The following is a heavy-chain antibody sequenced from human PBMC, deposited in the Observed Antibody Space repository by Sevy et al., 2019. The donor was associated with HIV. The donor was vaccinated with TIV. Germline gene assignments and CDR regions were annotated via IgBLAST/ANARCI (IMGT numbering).Heavy chain of an antibody. V-gene: IGHV1-24*01. Sequence: GAVKVSCKVSGYTLTALSMHWVRQAPRKGLERRGTFDPEDGETRFAQKFQGRVTMTEDTSTDTAYMELSSLRSEDTAVYFCATAKDYYDSSGYPFDHWGQGALVTVSS. J-gene: IGHJ4*02. CDR3: ATAKDYYDSSGYPFDH. D-gene: IGHD3-22*01. CDR2: FDPEDGET. CDR1: GYTLTALS.